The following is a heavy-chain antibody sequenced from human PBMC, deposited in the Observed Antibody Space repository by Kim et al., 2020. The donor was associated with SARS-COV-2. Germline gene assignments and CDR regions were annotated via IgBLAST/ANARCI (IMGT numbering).Heavy chain of an antibody. V-gene: IGHV4-39*07. J-gene: IGHJ4*02. D-gene: IGHD3-3*01. CDR2: ISSSGTT. CDR1: GGSISSTSYY. CDR3: ARVSSGTFAH. Sequence: SETLSLTCAVSGGSISSTSYYWGWIRLPPGKGLEWIGTISSSGTTYYNPFLKSRVSVSVDTSKNHFSLDVSSVTAADTAMYYCARVSSGTFAHWGQGAL.